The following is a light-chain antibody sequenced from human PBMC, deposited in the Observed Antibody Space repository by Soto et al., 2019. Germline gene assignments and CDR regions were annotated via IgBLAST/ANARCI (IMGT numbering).Light chain of an antibody. V-gene: IGLV2-14*01. Sequence: QSVLTQPASVSGSPGQSITISCTGSGRDIGAYDYVSWYQQHPGKAPKLLIYGVKNRPSGVSYRFSASKSAFTASLTISGLQAEDEAHYYCSSYTTSYFYVFGPGTQLTV. CDR3: SSYTTSYFYV. CDR1: GRDIGAYDY. CDR2: GVK. J-gene: IGLJ1*01.